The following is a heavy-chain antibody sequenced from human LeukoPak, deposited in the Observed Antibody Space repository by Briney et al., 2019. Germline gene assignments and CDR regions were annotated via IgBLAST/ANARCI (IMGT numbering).Heavy chain of an antibody. V-gene: IGHV1-8*02. J-gene: IGHJ4*02. CDR1: GYTFNNYG. D-gene: IGHD3-22*01. Sequence: ASVKVSCKASGYTFNNYGINWVRQATGQGLEWMGWMNPNSGNTGYAQKFQGRVTMTRNTSISTAYMELSSLRSEDTAVYYCARGLGYYDSSGSPWGQGTLVTVSS. CDR2: MNPNSGNT. CDR3: ARGLGYYDSSGSP.